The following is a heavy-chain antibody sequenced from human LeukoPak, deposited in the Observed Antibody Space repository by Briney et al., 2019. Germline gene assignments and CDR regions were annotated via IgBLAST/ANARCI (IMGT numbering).Heavy chain of an antibody. D-gene: IGHD7-27*01. CDR3: ARGGNWGYFDY. J-gene: IGHJ4*02. CDR2: ISASGGST. V-gene: IGHV3-23*01. CDR1: GFSFSIYV. Sequence: PGGSLRLSCAASGFSFSIYVMSWVRQAPGKGLEWVSTISASGGSTYFADSVKGRFTISRDNSKNTLFLQMNSLRTEDTAIYHCARGGNWGYFDYWGQGTLVTVSS.